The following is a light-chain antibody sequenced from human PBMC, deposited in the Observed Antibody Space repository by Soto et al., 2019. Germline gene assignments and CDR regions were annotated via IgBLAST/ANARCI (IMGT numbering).Light chain of an antibody. Sequence: EILMTQFPATLSVSQGERVTLSCRAGQGVTTNFAWYQQKSGQSPRXIIYDVSIRATGVPARFSGTPSETDFTLTISALRSEDSAVYFCQQYNNWPFSFGQGTRLEI. CDR1: QGVTTN. CDR2: DVS. V-gene: IGKV3-15*01. J-gene: IGKJ5*01. CDR3: QQYNNWPFS.